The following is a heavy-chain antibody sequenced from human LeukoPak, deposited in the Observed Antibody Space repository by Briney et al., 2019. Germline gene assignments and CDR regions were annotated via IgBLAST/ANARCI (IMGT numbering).Heavy chain of an antibody. Sequence: GGSLRLSCAASGFTFDDYAMHWVRQAPGKGLEWVSGISWNSGSIDYADSAKGRFTISRDNAKSSLYLQMNSLRAEDTALYYCAKDDPSGWKFDYWGQGTLVTVSS. CDR1: GFTFDDYA. D-gene: IGHD6-19*01. CDR3: AKDDPSGWKFDY. V-gene: IGHV3-9*01. CDR2: ISWNSGSI. J-gene: IGHJ4*02.